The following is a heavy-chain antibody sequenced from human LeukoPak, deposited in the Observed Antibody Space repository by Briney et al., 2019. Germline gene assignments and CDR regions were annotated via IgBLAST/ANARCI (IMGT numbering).Heavy chain of an antibody. J-gene: IGHJ4*02. CDR1: GGSLSNSY. V-gene: IGHV4-59*01. D-gene: IGHD3/OR15-3a*01. CDR3: ARYMDYYFDY. CDR2: IYYSGST. Sequence: PSETLSLTCSVSGGSLSNSYWSWIRQPPGKGLEWIGYIYYSGSTNYRSSLKSRVTISLDTSKNQFSLKLSSVTAADTAVYYCARYMDYYFDYWGQGTLVTVSS.